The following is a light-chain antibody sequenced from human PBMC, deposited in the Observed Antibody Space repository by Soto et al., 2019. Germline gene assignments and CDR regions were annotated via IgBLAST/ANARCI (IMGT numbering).Light chain of an antibody. J-gene: IGKJ2*01. Sequence: EIVMTQSPATLSVSPGERATLSCRASQSVSSNLAWYQQKPGQAPSLLIYGASTRATGTPARFSGSGSGTDFTLTISSLEPEDFAVYYCQQYGSTPYTFGQGTKVDIK. CDR2: GAS. CDR3: QQYGSTPYT. V-gene: IGKV3-15*01. CDR1: QSVSSN.